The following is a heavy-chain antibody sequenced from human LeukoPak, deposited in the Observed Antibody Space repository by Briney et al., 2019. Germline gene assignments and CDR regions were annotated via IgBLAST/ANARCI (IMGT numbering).Heavy chain of an antibody. J-gene: IGHJ4*02. CDR1: GFTFSDYY. Sequence: GGSLRLSCAASGFTFSDYYMSWIRQAPGKGLEWVSYISSSGSTIYYADSVKGRFTISRDNAKNSLYLQMNSLRAEDTAVYYCGRAFPPLRTAAAGDYWGQGTLVTVSS. D-gene: IGHD6-13*01. CDR2: ISSSGSTI. V-gene: IGHV3-11*04. CDR3: GRAFPPLRTAAAGDY.